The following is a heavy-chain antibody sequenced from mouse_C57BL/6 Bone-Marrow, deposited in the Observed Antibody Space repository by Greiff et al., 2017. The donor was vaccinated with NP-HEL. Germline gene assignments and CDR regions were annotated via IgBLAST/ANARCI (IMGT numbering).Heavy chain of an antibody. Sequence: QVQLQQSGAELVKPGASVKMSCKASGYTFTSYWITWVKQRPGQGLEWIGDIYPGSGSTNYNEKFKSKATLTVDTSSSTAYMQLSSLTSEDSAVYYCARTPLYFAWFAYWGQGTLVTVSA. V-gene: IGHV1-55*01. D-gene: IGHD2-3*01. J-gene: IGHJ3*01. CDR2: IYPGSGST. CDR3: ARTPLYFAWFAY. CDR1: GYTFTSYW.